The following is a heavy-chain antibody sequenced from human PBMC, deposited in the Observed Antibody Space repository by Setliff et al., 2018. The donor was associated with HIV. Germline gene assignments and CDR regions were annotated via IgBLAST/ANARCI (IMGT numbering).Heavy chain of an antibody. CDR1: GFTFSSYA. Sequence: LRLSCAASGFTFSSYAMSWVRQAPGKGLEWVSAISGSGGSTYYADSVKGRFTISRDNSKNTVYLEMNSLRDEDTAMYYCAADSGLDYWSGRGFDYWGQGTLVTVSS. CDR3: AADSGLDYWSGRGFDY. CDR2: ISGSGGST. J-gene: IGHJ4*02. V-gene: IGHV3-23*01. D-gene: IGHD3-3*01.